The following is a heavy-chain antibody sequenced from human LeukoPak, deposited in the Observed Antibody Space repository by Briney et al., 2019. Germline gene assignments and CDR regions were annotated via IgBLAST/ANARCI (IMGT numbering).Heavy chain of an antibody. CDR2: IYPGDSDT. CDR1: GYSFTSYW. Sequence: GESLKISCKGSGYSFTSYWIGWVRQMPGKGLEWMGIIYPGDSDTRYSPSFQGQVTISADKSISTAYLQWSSLKASDTAMYYCARHELDGYNSMAFDIWGQGTMVTVSS. CDR3: ARHELDGYNSMAFDI. J-gene: IGHJ3*02. D-gene: IGHD5-24*01. V-gene: IGHV5-51*01.